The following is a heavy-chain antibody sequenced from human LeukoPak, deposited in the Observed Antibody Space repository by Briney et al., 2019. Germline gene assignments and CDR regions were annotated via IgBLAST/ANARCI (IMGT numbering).Heavy chain of an antibody. D-gene: IGHD5-24*01. J-gene: IGHJ4*02. CDR1: GGSISSGSYY. CDR3: ARDSLVEMATITDY. CDR2: IYTSGST. Sequence: SQSLSLTCTVSGGSISSGSYYWSWIRQPAGKGLEWIGRIYTSGSTNYNPSLKSRVTISVDTSKNQFSLKLSSVTAADTAVYYCARDSLVEMATITDYWGQGTLVTVSS. V-gene: IGHV4-61*02.